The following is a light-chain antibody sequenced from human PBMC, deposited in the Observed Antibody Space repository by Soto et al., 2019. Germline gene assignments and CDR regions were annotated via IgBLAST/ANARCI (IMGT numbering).Light chain of an antibody. J-gene: IGLJ2*01. V-gene: IGLV1-40*01. CDR3: QSYDSSLSVSI. CDR1: SSNIGAGYD. CDR2: GNS. Sequence: QSVLTQPPSVSGAPGQRVTISCTGSSSNIGAGYDVHWYQQLPGTAPNLLIYGNSNRPSGVPDRFSSSKSGTSASLAITGLQAEDEADYYCQSYDSSLSVSIFGGGTKLTVL.